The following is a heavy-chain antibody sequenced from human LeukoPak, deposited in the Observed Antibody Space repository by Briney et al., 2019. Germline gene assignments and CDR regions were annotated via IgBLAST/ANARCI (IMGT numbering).Heavy chain of an antibody. Sequence: GGSLRLSCEGSGFTFSNYWMGWVRQAPGKGLQWVANIKTDGSEKYYVDSVRGRFTISRDNTKNSLYLQVNSLRAEDTAVYYCARDRRWTATTVTYFDYWGQGTLVTVSS. V-gene: IGHV3-7*01. CDR3: ARDRRWTATTVTYFDY. D-gene: IGHD4-11*01. CDR1: GFTFSNYW. CDR2: IKTDGSEK. J-gene: IGHJ4*02.